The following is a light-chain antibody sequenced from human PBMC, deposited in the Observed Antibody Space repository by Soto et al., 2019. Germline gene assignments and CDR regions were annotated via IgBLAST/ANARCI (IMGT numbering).Light chain of an antibody. J-gene: IGLJ1*01. CDR2: DVI. CDR1: SSGVGVYKY. Sequence: QSALIQPRSVSGSTGQSVTISCTGTSSGVGVYKYVSWYRQHPGKAPKLMIYDVITRPSGVPDRFSGSKSGNTASLTISGLQAEDEADYYCCSYAVDYTLVFGTGTKVTV. CDR3: CSYAVDYTLV. V-gene: IGLV2-11*01.